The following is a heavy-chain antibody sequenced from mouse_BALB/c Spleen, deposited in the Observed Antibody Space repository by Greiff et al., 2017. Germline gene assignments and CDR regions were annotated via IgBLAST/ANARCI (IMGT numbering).Heavy chain of an antibody. CDR3: ALNTTVVATYYYAMDY. J-gene: IGHJ4*01. CDR1: GFSLTSYG. D-gene: IGHD1-1*01. V-gene: IGHV2-2*02. CDR2: IWSGGST. Sequence: VMLVESGPGLVQPSQRLSITCTVSGFSLTSYGVHWVRQSPGKGLEWLGVIWSGGSTDYNAAFISRLSISKDNSKSQVFFKMNSLQANDTAIYYCALNTTVVATYYYAMDYWGQGTSVTVSS.